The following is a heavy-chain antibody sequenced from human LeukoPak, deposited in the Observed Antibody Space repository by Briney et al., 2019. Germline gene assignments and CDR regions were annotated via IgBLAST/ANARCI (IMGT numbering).Heavy chain of an antibody. CDR2: IYHSGST. J-gene: IGHJ4*02. V-gene: IGHV4-59*08. Sequence: SSETLSLTCTVSGGSISSYYWSWIRQPPGKGLEWIGYIYHSGSTNYNPSLKSRVTISVDTSKNQFSLKLSSVTVADTAVYYCATSSGSYYYWGQGTLVTVSS. CDR3: ATSSGSYYY. CDR1: GGSISSYY. D-gene: IGHD1-26*01.